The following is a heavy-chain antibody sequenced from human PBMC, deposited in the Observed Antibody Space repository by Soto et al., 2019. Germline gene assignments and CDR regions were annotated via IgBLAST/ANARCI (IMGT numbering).Heavy chain of an antibody. J-gene: IGHJ4*02. CDR2: VLPFLDVT. CDR3: ARDRKNSNWPNFDS. Sequence: QVQLVQSGSEVKEPGSSVKISCKTYEDTFSIYTLSWVRQAPGQGLVWMGRVLPFLDVTTYSQRFQGRVTITADRSTTTAYMELSSLTFEDTAVYYCARDRKNSNWPNFDSWGPGTLVTVSS. D-gene: IGHD6-13*01. CDR1: EDTFSIYT. V-gene: IGHV1-69*02.